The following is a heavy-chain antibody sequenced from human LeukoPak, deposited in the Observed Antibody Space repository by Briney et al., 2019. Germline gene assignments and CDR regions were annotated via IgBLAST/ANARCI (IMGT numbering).Heavy chain of an antibody. CDR3: ARGRNIVATSGYFDY. J-gene: IGHJ4*02. Sequence: GGSLRLSCAASGFTFSSYAMHWVRQAPGKGLEWVAAVSYDGSDEYYADSVKGRFTISRDNSKNTLYLQMNSLRAEDTAVYYCARGRNIVATSGYFDYWGQGTLVTVSS. V-gene: IGHV3-30-3*01. CDR2: VSYDGSDE. CDR1: GFTFSSYA. D-gene: IGHD5-12*01.